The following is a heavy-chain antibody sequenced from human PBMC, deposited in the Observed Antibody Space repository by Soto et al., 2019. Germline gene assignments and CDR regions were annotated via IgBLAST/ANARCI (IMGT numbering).Heavy chain of an antibody. CDR3: ARAEMYNWNSGGMDV. V-gene: IGHV1-2*04. Sequence: ASVKVSCKASGYTFTGYYMHWVRQAPGQGLEWMGWINPNSGGTNYAQKFQGWVTMTRDTSISTAYMELSRLRSDDTAVYYCARAEMYNWNSGGMDVWGQLTTFPAPS. D-gene: IGHD1-1*01. CDR2: INPNSGGT. CDR1: GYTFTGYY. J-gene: IGHJ6*02.